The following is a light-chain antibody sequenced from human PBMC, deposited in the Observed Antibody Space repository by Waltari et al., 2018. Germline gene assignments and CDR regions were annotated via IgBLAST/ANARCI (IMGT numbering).Light chain of an antibody. Sequence: QSVLTQPPSVSWAPGQSITISCTGSSPNTGAGNDFPWDQHRPRTAPKLLIYGHNNRPSGVPDRFSGSKSGTSASLAITGLQAEDEADYYCQSYDSSVSAWVFGGGTKLTVV. V-gene: IGLV1-40*01. J-gene: IGLJ3*02. CDR3: QSYDSSVSAWV. CDR1: SPNTGAGND. CDR2: GHN.